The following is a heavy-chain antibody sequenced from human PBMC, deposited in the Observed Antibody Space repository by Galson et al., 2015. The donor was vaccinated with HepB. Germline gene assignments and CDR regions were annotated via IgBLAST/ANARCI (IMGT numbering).Heavy chain of an antibody. CDR3: AKGKGGLVDY. D-gene: IGHD3-16*01. V-gene: IGHV3-9*01. J-gene: IGHJ4*02. Sequence: SLRLSCAASGFTFDDYAMHWVRQAPGKGLEWVSGISWNSGSIGYADSVKGRFTISRDNAKNSLYLQMNSLRAEDTALYYCAKGKGGLVDYWGQGTLVTVSS. CDR1: GFTFDDYA. CDR2: ISWNSGSI.